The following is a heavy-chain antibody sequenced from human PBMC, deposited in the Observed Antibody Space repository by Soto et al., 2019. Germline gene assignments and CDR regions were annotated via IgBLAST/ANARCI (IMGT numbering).Heavy chain of an antibody. D-gene: IGHD3-10*01. J-gene: IGHJ6*02. CDR2: ILNDGSNR. V-gene: IGHV3-33*01. CDR3: XXXDEYSGNGMDV. CDR1: GFTFSNYG. Sequence: QVQLVESGGGVVQPGRSLRLSCAASGFTFSNYGMHWVRQAPGKGLEWVAVILNDGSNRYHADSVKDRFTISRDNSKNTLYLQMNSLRXXXXXXXXXXXXDEYSGNGMDVWGQGTTVTVS.